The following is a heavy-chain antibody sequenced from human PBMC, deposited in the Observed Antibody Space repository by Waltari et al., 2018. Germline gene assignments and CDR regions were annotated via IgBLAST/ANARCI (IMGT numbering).Heavy chain of an antibody. CDR3: ARDNLVPRGGWRTKNWFDP. Sequence: QVQLHQSGPGLVKPSQSLSLTCAIFGDRVSSSSAAWNWIRQSPSRGLEWLGRTYYRSKWYYDYAASLRSRITINADASQNQFSLQLNSVTPEDTAVYYCARDNLVPRGGWRTKNWFDPWGQGTLVTVSS. CDR1: GDRVSSSSAA. V-gene: IGHV6-1*01. J-gene: IGHJ5*02. CDR2: TYYRSKWYY. D-gene: IGHD6-19*01.